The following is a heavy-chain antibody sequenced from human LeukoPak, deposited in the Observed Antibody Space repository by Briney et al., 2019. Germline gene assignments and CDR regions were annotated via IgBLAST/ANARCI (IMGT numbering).Heavy chain of an antibody. D-gene: IGHD5-24*01. CDR2: MNPNSGNT. CDR1: GYTFTSYD. J-gene: IGHJ4*02. V-gene: IGHV1-8*01. Sequence: GASVKVSCKASGYTFTSYDINWVRQATGQGLEWMGWMNPNSGNTGYAQKFQGRVTITTDESTSTAYMELSSLRSEDTAVYYCAREGDGYRYDYWGQGTLVTVSS. CDR3: AREGDGYRYDY.